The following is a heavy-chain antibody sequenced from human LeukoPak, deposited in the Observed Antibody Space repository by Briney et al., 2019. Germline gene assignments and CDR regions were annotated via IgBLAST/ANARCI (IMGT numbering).Heavy chain of an antibody. D-gene: IGHD4-17*01. CDR1: GGTFSSYA. V-gene: IGHV1-69*01. CDR3: ARVDTVGYGDKYNWFDP. CDR2: IIPIFGTA. J-gene: IGHJ5*02. Sequence: GSSVKVSCKASGGTFSSYALGSVRQAPGQGLEWMGGIIPIFGTANYAQKFQGRVTITADESTSTAYMELSSLRSEDTAVYYCARVDTVGYGDKYNWFDPWGQGTLVTVSS.